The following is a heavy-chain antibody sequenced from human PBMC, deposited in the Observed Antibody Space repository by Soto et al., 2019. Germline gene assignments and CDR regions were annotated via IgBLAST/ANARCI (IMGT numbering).Heavy chain of an antibody. D-gene: IGHD3-3*01. V-gene: IGHV3-33*01. J-gene: IGHJ6*03. Sequence: PGGSLRLSCAAYGFTFSSYGMHWVRQAPGKGLEWVAVIWYDGSNKYYADSVKGRFTISRDNSKNTLYLQMNSLRAEDTAVYYCAVLGVDNYYYYYMDVWGKGTTVTVSS. CDR3: AVLGVDNYYYYYMDV. CDR2: IWYDGSNK. CDR1: GFTFSSYG.